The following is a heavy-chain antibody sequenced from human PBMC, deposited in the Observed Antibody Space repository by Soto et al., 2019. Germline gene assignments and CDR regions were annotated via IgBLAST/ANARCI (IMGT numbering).Heavy chain of an antibody. CDR2: IKSKTDGGTK. V-gene: IGHV3-15*01. Sequence: GGSLRLSCAASGFTFSSYAMSWVRQAPGKGLEWVGRIKSKTDGGTKDYAAPVKGRFTISRDDSKNTLYLQMNSLKTEYTAVYYFTWSGAAAGTTYFDYWGQGTLVTVSS. J-gene: IGHJ4*02. D-gene: IGHD6-13*01. CDR1: GFTFSSYA. CDR3: TWSGAAAGTTYFDY.